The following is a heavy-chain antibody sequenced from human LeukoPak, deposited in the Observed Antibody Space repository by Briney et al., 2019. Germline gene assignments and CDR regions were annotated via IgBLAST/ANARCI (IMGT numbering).Heavy chain of an antibody. V-gene: IGHV3-23*01. Sequence: SGGSLTLSCQASGFTFYMYAMSWVRQAPGKGLEWVASMCGTAGCTFYPDSVKGRFTISRDNSKNVLCLRMNSLTAEDTAIYYCAKDRPNFHENSGHYYRRDGDSWGQGTLVTVSS. CDR2: MCGTAGCT. CDR1: GFTFYMYA. CDR3: AKDRPNFHENSGHYYRRDGDS. D-gene: IGHD3-22*01. J-gene: IGHJ5*01.